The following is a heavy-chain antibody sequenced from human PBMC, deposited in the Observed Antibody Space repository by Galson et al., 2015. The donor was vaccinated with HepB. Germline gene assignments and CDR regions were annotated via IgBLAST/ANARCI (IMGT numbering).Heavy chain of an antibody. CDR2: ISGSGGST. CDR1: GFTFSSYA. V-gene: IGHV3-23*01. D-gene: IGHD5-24*01. CDR3: AKDRRSRDGYRGLDY. Sequence: SLRLSCAASGFTFSSYAMSWVRQAPGKGLEWVSAISGSGGSTYYADSVKGRFTISRDNSKNTLYLQMNSLRAEDTAVYYCAKDRRSRDGYRGLDYWGQGTLVTVSS. J-gene: IGHJ4*02.